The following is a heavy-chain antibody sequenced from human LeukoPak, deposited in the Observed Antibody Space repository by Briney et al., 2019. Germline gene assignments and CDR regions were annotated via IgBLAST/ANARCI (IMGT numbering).Heavy chain of an antibody. CDR1: GFTFSSYG. CDR3: ARAERSYCSSTSCEDWFDP. Sequence: GGSLRLSCAASGFTFSSYGMHWVRQAPGKGLEWVAVIWYDGSNKYYADSVKGRFTISRDNSKNTLYLQMNSLRAEDTAVYYCARAERSYCSSTSCEDWFDPWGQGTLVTVSS. CDR2: IWYDGSNK. J-gene: IGHJ5*02. D-gene: IGHD2-2*01. V-gene: IGHV3-33*01.